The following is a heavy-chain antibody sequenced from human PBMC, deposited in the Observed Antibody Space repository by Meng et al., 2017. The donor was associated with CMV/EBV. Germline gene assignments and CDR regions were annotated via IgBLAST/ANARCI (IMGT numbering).Heavy chain of an antibody. D-gene: IGHD3-3*01. V-gene: IGHV4-61*01. Sequence: SETLSLTCTVSGGSVSSGSYYWSWIRQPPGKGLEWIGYIYYSGSTNYNPSLKSRVTISVDTSKNQFSLKLSSVTAADTAVYYCARERVRFLENNWFDPWGQGTLVTVSS. CDR1: GGSVSSGSYY. CDR2: IYYSGST. CDR3: ARERVRFLENNWFDP. J-gene: IGHJ5*02.